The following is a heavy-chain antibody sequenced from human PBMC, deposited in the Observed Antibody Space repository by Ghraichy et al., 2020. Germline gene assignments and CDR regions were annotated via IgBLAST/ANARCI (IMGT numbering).Heavy chain of an antibody. CDR3: ARAERGFWYFDL. CDR2: IGTAGDT. Sequence: GGSLRLSCAASGFTFSSYDMHWVRQATGKGLEWVSAIGTAGDTYYPGSVKGRFTISRENAKNSLYLQMNSLRAGDTAVYYCARAERGFWYFDLWGRGTLVTVSS. D-gene: IGHD3-10*01. V-gene: IGHV3-13*01. CDR1: GFTFSSYD. J-gene: IGHJ2*01.